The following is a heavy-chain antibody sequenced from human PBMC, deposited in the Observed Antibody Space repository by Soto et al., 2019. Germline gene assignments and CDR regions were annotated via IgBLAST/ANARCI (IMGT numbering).Heavy chain of an antibody. Sequence: ASVKVSSKASGYTFTSYDINWVRQATGQGLEWMGWMNPNSGNTGYAQKFQGRVTITRNTSISTAYMELSSLRSEDTAVYYCARGLTVRSFMITPPPYWGQGTLVTVSS. CDR3: ARGLTVRSFMITPPPY. J-gene: IGHJ4*02. CDR2: MNPNSGNT. CDR1: GYTFTSYD. V-gene: IGHV1-8*01. D-gene: IGHD3-16*01.